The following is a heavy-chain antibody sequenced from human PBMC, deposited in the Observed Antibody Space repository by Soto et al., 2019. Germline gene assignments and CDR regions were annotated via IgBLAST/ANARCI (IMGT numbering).Heavy chain of an antibody. D-gene: IGHD2-15*01. Sequence: QVQLQQWGAGLLKPSETLSLTCAVYGGSFSGYYWSWIRQPPGKGLEWIGEINHSGSTNYNPSLKCRVTISVDTSKNQFSLKLSSVTAADTAVYYCATLGYCSGGSCYRLGMGLDWGQGTLVTVSS. CDR2: INHSGST. CDR1: GGSFSGYY. V-gene: IGHV4-34*01. J-gene: IGHJ4*02. CDR3: ATLGYCSGGSCYRLGMGLD.